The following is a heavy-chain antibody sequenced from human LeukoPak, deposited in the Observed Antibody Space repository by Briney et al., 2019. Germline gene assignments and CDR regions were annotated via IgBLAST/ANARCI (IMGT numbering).Heavy chain of an antibody. CDR2: IKQDGSEK. V-gene: IGHV3-7*01. CDR3: ARVLARRVVIIGYFDY. J-gene: IGHJ4*02. Sequence: GGSLRPSCAASGFTFSSYWMSWVRQAPGKGLEWVANIKQDGSEKFYVDSVEGRFTISRDNAKNSLYLQMSSLRAEDTAVYYCARVLARRVVIIGYFDYWGQGTLVTVSS. CDR1: GFTFSSYW. D-gene: IGHD3-3*01.